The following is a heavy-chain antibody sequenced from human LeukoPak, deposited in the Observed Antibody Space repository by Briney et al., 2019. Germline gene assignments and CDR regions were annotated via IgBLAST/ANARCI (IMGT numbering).Heavy chain of an antibody. CDR3: VSYDFCSGLNDY. CDR2: IYHSGST. CDR1: GYSISSGYY. J-gene: IGHJ4*02. Sequence: SETLSLTCAVSGYSISSGYYWGWIRQPPGKGLEWIGSIYHSGSTYYNPSLKSRVTISVDTSKNQFSLKLSSVTAADTAVYYCVSYDFCSGLNDYWGQGTLVTVSS. V-gene: IGHV4-38-2*01. D-gene: IGHD3-3*01.